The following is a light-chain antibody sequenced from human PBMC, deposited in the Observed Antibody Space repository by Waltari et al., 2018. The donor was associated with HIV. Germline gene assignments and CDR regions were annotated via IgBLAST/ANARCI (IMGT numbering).Light chain of an antibody. V-gene: IGKV3-20*01. CDR3: HQYGSSFWT. J-gene: IGKJ1*01. CDR2: GAS. Sequence: EIVLTQSPGTLSLSPADRATLSCMTSEIIKSTYLSWYQQKGDQPPRLLIYGASSRAPGIPDRFSGSGSRTDFNLTINRLEPEDFATYYCHQYGSSFWTFGQGTKVDVK. CDR1: EIIKSTY.